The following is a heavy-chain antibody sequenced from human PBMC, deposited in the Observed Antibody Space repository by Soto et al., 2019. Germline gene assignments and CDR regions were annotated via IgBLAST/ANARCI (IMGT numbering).Heavy chain of an antibody. Sequence: SETLSLTSTVSDSSMSSHYCTWLQQPGGEGLEWIGRISTSGHVVSNVYLRSRLTMSVDMSNNHFSLKLTSVTAADTAVYYCARDNSDFWSLYPQAFDYWGQGALVTVSS. D-gene: IGHD3-3*01. J-gene: IGHJ4*02. CDR1: DSSMSSHY. V-gene: IGHV4-4*07. CDR3: ARDNSDFWSLYPQAFDY. CDR2: ISTSGHV.